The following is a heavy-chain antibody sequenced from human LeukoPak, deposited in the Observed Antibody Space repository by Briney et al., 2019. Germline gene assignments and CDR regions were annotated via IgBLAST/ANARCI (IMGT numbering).Heavy chain of an antibody. CDR2: ISTSGSTI. CDR3: AKAYYYDSSGYYPIDAFDI. J-gene: IGHJ3*02. Sequence: GGSLRLSCAASGFIFSDYYMSWIRQAPGKGLEWVSYISTSGSTIYYADSVKGRFTISRDNAKNSLYLQMNSLRAEDTAVFYCAKAYYYDSSGYYPIDAFDIWGQGTMVTVSS. V-gene: IGHV3-11*04. D-gene: IGHD3-22*01. CDR1: GFIFSDYY.